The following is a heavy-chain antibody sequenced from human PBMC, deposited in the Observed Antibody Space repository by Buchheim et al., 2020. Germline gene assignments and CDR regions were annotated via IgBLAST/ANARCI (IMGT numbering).Heavy chain of an antibody. CDR2: ISVYNGNT. D-gene: IGHD1-14*01. J-gene: IGHJ4*02. Sequence: QVQLVQSGAEVKKPGASVKVSCKASGYTFTGYYMHWVRQAPGQGLEWMGWISVYNGNTNYAPKLQDRVTLTTDTSTSTAYMEVGSLRSDDTAIYYCARAGRDLKTVDLYWGQGTL. CDR1: GYTFTGYY. CDR3: ARAGRDLKTVDLY. V-gene: IGHV1-18*04.